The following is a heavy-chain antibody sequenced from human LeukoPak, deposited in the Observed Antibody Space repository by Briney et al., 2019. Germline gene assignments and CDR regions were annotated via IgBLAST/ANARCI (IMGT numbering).Heavy chain of an antibody. CDR1: GFIFSGYA. J-gene: IGHJ5*02. V-gene: IGHV3-23*01. CDR3: AGGGYYYDSSGYYNWFDP. CDR2: ISGTGGST. D-gene: IGHD3-22*01. Sequence: GGSLRLSCAASGFIFSGYAMSWVRQAPGTGLEWVSTISGTGGSTYYADSVKGRFTISRDNSKNTLYLQMNSLRAEDTAVYYCAGGGYYYDSSGYYNWFDPWGQGTLVTVSS.